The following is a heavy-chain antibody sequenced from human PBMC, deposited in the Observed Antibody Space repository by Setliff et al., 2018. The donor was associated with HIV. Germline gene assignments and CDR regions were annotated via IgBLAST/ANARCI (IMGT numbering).Heavy chain of an antibody. CDR3: ARGHLDYNYWEDIVGHWFDP. J-gene: IGHJ5*02. Sequence: ASVKVSCKASGYTFTRYDINWVRQATGQGLEWMGWMNPNSGNTGYAQKFQGRVTMTRNTSISTAYMELSSLRSEDTAVYYCARGHLDYNYWEDIVGHWFDPWGQGTLVTVSS. CDR2: MNPNSGNT. V-gene: IGHV1-8*01. CDR1: GYTFTRYD. D-gene: IGHD2-15*01.